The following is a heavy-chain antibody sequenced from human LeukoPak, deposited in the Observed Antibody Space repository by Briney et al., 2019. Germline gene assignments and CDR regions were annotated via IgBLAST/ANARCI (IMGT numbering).Heavy chain of an antibody. Sequence: GGSLRLSCAASGFTFSSYAMHWVRQAPGKGLEWVAVISYDGSNKYYADSVKGRFTISRDNSKNTLYLQMNSLRAEDTAVYYCARDRGRDGYNWTFRYWGQGTLVTVSS. CDR2: ISYDGSNK. D-gene: IGHD5-24*01. CDR3: ARDRGRDGYNWTFRY. J-gene: IGHJ4*02. V-gene: IGHV3-30*04. CDR1: GFTFSSYA.